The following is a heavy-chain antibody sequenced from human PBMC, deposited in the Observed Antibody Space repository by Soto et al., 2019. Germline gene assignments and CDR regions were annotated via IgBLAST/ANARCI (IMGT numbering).Heavy chain of an antibody. CDR1: GFTFSDYA. CDR2: ISGSATTT. J-gene: IGHJ4*02. Sequence: GGSLRLSCAASGFTFSDYAMNWVRQAPGKGLEWVSGISGSATTTYYADSVKGRSTISRDNFKNTVYLQMNSLRAEDSAVYYCAKDSLWLPKAADFWGSGTPVTISS. CDR3: AKDSLWLPKAADF. V-gene: IGHV3-23*01. D-gene: IGHD5-12*01.